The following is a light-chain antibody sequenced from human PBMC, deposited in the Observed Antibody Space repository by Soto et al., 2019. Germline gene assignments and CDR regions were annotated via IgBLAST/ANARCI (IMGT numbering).Light chain of an antibody. J-gene: IGKJ5*01. Sequence: VLTQSPITLSLSQGERATLSCRAIQSVSTRSLAWYQQKPGQAPRLLIYGASDRATGIPARFSGSGSGTDFTLTISDLEPGDFAIYYCQQRSSWPPITVGQGTRLEIK. CDR3: QQRSSWPPIT. CDR2: GAS. V-gene: IGKV3-11*01. CDR1: QSVSTRS.